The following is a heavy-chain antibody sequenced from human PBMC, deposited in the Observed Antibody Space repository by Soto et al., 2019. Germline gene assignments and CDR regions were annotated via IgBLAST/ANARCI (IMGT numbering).Heavy chain of an antibody. CDR1: GFTFRTYA. Sequence: QVQLVESGGGVVQPGRSLRLSCAASGFTFRTYAMHWVRQAPGQGLEWLTLISYDGSNKYYADYVQGRFTIPRDKSENTLYLRMSSLRTEDAALYYCTGELTMLRGLYYCDGMDVWGRGTTVTVSS. D-gene: IGHD3-10*01. CDR2: ISYDGSNK. V-gene: IGHV3-30*14. J-gene: IGHJ6*02. CDR3: TGELTMLRGLYYCDGMDV.